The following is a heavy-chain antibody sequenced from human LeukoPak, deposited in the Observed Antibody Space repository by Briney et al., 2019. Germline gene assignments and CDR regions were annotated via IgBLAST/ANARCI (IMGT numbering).Heavy chain of an antibody. CDR2: ISCYNGDT. Sequence: ASVKVSRKASVYSFTHHGISWVRQAPGQGPEWMGGISCYNGDTNYAQKFQGRVTMTTDTSTTTVYMELRSLSYDDTAVYSCARDPSNTSGWHAYFDYWGQGTLVTVSS. CDR1: VYSFTHHG. V-gene: IGHV1-18*04. D-gene: IGHD6-19*01. J-gene: IGHJ4*02. CDR3: ARDPSNTSGWHAYFDY.